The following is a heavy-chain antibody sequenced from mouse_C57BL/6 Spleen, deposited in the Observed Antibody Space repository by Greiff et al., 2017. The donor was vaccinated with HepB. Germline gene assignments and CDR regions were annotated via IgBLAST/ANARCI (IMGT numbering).Heavy chain of an antibody. J-gene: IGHJ4*01. CDR2: ILPGSGST. Sequence: QVQLQQSGAELMKPGASVKLSCKATGYTFTGYWIEWVKQRPGHGLEWIGEILPGSGSTNYNAKFKGKATFTADTSSNTAYMQLSSLTTEDSAIYYCARKNDYYAMDYWGQGTSVTVSS. CDR3: ARKNDYYAMDY. V-gene: IGHV1-9*01. CDR1: GYTFTGYW.